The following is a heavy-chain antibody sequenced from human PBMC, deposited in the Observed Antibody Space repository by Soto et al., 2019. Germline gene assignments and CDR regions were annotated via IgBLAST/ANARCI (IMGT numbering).Heavy chain of an antibody. Sequence: SETLSLTCTASGGSISSGGYYWSWIRQHPGKGLEWIGYIYYSGSTYYNPSLKSRVTISVDTSKNQFSLKLSSVTAADTAVYYCARDDLRGYYDDRGAFDIWGQGTMVTVS. CDR3: ARDDLRGYYDDRGAFDI. CDR2: IYYSGST. D-gene: IGHD3-22*01. CDR1: GGSISSGGYY. V-gene: IGHV4-31*03. J-gene: IGHJ3*02.